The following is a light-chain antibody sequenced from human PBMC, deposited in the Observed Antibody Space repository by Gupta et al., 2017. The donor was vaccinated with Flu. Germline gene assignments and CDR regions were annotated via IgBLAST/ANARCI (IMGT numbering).Light chain of an antibody. Sequence: QSVLTQSPSVSAPPGQKDTISCSNVGDSDASWYQHNPGSAPRLLIYQNNRRTSGVSDRFSGSKCGPSATLCIASLRSGEEADYYCGTWDVTLPGGVFGTGTRVTVL. J-gene: IGLJ1*01. CDR1: NVGDSD. CDR3: GTWDVTLPGGV. V-gene: IGLV1-51*01. CDR2: QNN.